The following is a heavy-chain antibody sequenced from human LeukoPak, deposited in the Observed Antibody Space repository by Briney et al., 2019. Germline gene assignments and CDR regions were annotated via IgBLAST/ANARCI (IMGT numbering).Heavy chain of an antibody. CDR1: GLTVNNAW. CDR3: ARDGYNWVFDY. CDR2: ISYDGSNK. J-gene: IGHJ4*02. Sequence: PGGSLRLSCTASGLTVNNAWMSWVRQAPGKGLEWVAVISYDGSNKYYADSVKGRFTISRDNSKNTLYLQMNSLRAEDTAVYYCARDGYNWVFDYWGQGTLVTVSS. V-gene: IGHV3-30*03. D-gene: IGHD5-24*01.